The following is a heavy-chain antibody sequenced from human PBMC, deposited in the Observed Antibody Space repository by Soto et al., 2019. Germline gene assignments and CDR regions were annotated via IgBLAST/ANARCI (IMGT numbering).Heavy chain of an antibody. J-gene: IGHJ5*02. CDR3: ASAKLVPPYWVWFDP. CDR1: GGSLSTGGYY. CDR2: VEYRGTG. D-gene: IGHD2-8*02. V-gene: IGHV4-31*01. Sequence: QVQLQESGPGLVKPSQTLSLTCIVSGGSLSTGGYYWSWIRQLPGKGLEWIGYVEYRGTGHNNPSPPTTVTTPVDTSKYEVSLSLSSVTAADTAVYYCASAKLVPPYWVWFDPWGQGTLVTVSS.